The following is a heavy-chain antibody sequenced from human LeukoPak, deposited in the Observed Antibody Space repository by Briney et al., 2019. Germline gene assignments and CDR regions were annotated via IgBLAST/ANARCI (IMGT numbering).Heavy chain of an antibody. J-gene: IGHJ6*02. D-gene: IGHD2-2*02. Sequence: ASVKVSCKVSGYTLTELSMHWVRQAPGKGLEWMGGFDPEDGETIYAQKFQGRVTMTEDTSTDTAYMELSSLRSEDTAVYYCATXXNXSSTSCYSYYYYGMDVWGQGTTVTVSS. CDR2: FDPEDGET. CDR1: GYTLTELS. CDR3: ATXXNXSSTSCYSYYYYGMDV. V-gene: IGHV1-24*01.